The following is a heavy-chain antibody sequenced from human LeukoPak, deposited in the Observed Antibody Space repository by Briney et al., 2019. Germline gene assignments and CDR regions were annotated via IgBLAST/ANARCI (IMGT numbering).Heavy chain of an antibody. V-gene: IGHV1-18*01. D-gene: IGHD6-13*01. CDR3: ATQAPGIAAASPFDY. J-gene: IGHJ4*02. CDR2: ISAYNGNT. CDR1: GYTFTSSG. Sequence: ASVKVSCKASGYTFTSSGISWVRQAPGQGLEWMGWISAYNGNTNYAQKLQGRVTMTTDTSTSTAYMELRSLRSDDTAVYYCATQAPGIAAASPFDYWGQGTLVTVSS.